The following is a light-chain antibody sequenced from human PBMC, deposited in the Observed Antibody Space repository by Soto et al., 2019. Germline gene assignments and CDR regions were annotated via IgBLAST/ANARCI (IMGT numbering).Light chain of an antibody. CDR3: QQYGSSGYT. CDR2: AAS. V-gene: IGKV3-20*01. CDR1: QSVSSSY. J-gene: IGKJ2*01. Sequence: ETVLTPSPGTLSLYPGERATLSCRASQSVSSSYLAWYQQKPGQAPRLLIYAASSRATGIPDRCSGSGSGTDFTLTISRLEPEDFAVYYCQQYGSSGYTFGQGTKLEIK.